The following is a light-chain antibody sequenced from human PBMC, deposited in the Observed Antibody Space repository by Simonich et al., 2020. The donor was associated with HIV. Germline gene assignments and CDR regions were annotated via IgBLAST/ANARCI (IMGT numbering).Light chain of an antibody. CDR2: EVT. J-gene: IGLJ3*02. CDR1: SSDVGGYNY. V-gene: IGLV2-8*01. CDR3: SSYTSSNTWV. Sequence: QSALTQPPSASGSPGQSVTISCTGTSSDVGGYNYVSWYQQHPGKAPKLLIYEVTKRPSGVPDRFSGSKSVNTASLTVSGLQAEDEADYYCSSYTSSNTWVFGGGTKLTVL.